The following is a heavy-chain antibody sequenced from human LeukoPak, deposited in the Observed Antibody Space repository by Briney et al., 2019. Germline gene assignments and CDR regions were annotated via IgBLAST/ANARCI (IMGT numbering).Heavy chain of an antibody. J-gene: IGHJ3*02. Sequence: ASVNLSCKASGYTFTGYYMHWVRQAPGQGLEWMGWINPNSGGTNYAQKFQGRVTMTRDTSISTAYMELSRLRSDDTAVYYCATSPITGDDAFDIWGQGTMVTVSS. D-gene: IGHD7-27*01. CDR3: ATSPITGDDAFDI. CDR2: INPNSGGT. CDR1: GYTFTGYY. V-gene: IGHV1-2*02.